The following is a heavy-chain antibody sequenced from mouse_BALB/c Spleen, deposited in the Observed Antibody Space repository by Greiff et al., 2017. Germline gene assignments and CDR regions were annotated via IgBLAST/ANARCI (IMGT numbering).Heavy chain of an antibody. V-gene: IGHV5-9*03. Sequence: EVQLVESGGGLVKPGGSLKLSCAASGFTFSSYTMSWVRQTPEKRLEWVATISSGGGNTYYPDSVKGRFTISRDNAKNNLYLQMSSLRSEDTALYYCARYYYGSSLFAYWGQGTLVTVSA. J-gene: IGHJ3*01. CDR2: ISSGGGNT. CDR3: ARYYYGSSLFAY. CDR1: GFTFSSYT. D-gene: IGHD1-1*01.